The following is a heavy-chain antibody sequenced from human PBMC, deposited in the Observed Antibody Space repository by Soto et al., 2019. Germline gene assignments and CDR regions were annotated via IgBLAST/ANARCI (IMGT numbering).Heavy chain of an antibody. CDR2: INPSDGNT. D-gene: IGHD2-2*01. V-gene: IGHV1-46*01. Sequence: QVQLVQSGPEVKKPGASVKVSCKASGYTIPSYFMQWVRQAPGQGLEWVGIINPSDGNTSYAQKFKGRVTITRDTSTSTVSMDLSSLLSEDTAVYYCGASLQLREGWACDYSGQGALVIVSA. CDR3: GASLQLREGWACDY. J-gene: IGHJ4*02. CDR1: GYTIPSYF.